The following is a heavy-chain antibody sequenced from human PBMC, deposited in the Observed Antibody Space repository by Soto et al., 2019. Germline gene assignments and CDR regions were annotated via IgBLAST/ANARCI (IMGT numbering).Heavy chain of an antibody. V-gene: IGHV4-59*08. CDR2: IYYSGST. Sequence: SDTLSLTGAASGTSLSSYYWSWLRQPPGKGLGWIGSIYYSGSTYYNPSLKSRVTISVDTAKNQFSLKLSSVTAADTAVYYCARLFDYYDSSGYPGTADYWGQGTLVTVSS. J-gene: IGHJ4*02. CDR3: ARLFDYYDSSGYPGTADY. CDR1: GTSLSSYY. D-gene: IGHD3-22*01.